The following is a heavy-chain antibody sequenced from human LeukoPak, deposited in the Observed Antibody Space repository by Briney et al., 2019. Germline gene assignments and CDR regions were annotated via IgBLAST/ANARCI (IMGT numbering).Heavy chain of an antibody. CDR1: GFTFSTYA. CDR2: FGGSGGSI. CDR3: AKSDCGGDCHLLDY. Sequence: GGSLRLSCAASGFTFSTYAMSWVRQAPGKGMEWVSHFGGSGGSIYYADSVKGRFTISRDNSKNTLYLQMNSLRAEDTAVYYCAKSDCGGDCHLLDYWGQGTLVTVSS. D-gene: IGHD2-21*02. V-gene: IGHV3-23*01. J-gene: IGHJ4*02.